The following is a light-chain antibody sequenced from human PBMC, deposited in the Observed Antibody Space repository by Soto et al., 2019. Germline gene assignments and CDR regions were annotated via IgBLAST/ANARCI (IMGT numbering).Light chain of an antibody. CDR1: QSVSSK. CDR2: GAS. CDR3: QQYNNWPGT. J-gene: IGKJ1*01. V-gene: IGKV3-15*01. Sequence: EIVLTQSPGTLSVSPGERATLSCRASQSVSSKLAWYQQKPGQAPRLLFYGASTGATGIPARFSGSGSETEFTLSISRLQSEDFAVYYCQQYNNWPGTFGQGTKVEIQ.